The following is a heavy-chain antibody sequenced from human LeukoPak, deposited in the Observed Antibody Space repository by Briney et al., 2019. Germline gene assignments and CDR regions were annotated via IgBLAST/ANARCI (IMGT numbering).Heavy chain of an antibody. D-gene: IGHD3-10*01. CDR2: VYSSGST. V-gene: IGHV4-4*07. J-gene: IGHJ5*02. Sequence: SETLSLTCTVSGGSISSYYWNWIRQPAGKGLEWIGRVYSSGSTKYNPSLKSRVTMSVDTSKNQFSLKLSSVTAADTAVYYCARQGLLWFGEVWFDPWGQGTLVTVSS. CDR3: ARQGLLWFGEVWFDP. CDR1: GGSISSYY.